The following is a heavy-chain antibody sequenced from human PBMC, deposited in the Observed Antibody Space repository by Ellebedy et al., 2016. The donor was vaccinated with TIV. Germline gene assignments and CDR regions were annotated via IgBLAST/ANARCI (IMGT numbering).Heavy chain of an antibody. Sequence: GESLKISXAASGFTFSSYWMHWVRQAPGKGLEWVANIKQDGSKKYYVDSVKGRFTISRDNAKNSLYLQMNSLRAEDTAVYYCAREVGGGGAYWGQGTLVTVSS. CDR3: AREVGGGGAY. CDR1: GFTFSSYW. CDR2: IKQDGSKK. V-gene: IGHV3-7*01. J-gene: IGHJ4*02. D-gene: IGHD2-21*01.